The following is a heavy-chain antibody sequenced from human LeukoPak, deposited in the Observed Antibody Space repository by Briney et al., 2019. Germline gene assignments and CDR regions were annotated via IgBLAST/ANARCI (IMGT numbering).Heavy chain of an antibody. D-gene: IGHD3-10*01. CDR3: ARYITMVRGSWFDY. CDR1: GGSISSGGYY. V-gene: IGHV4-31*03. CDR2: IYYSGST. Sequence: SQALSLTCTVSGGSISSGGYYWSWIRQHPGKGLEWIGYIYYSGSTYYNPSLKSRVTISVDTSKNQFSLKLSSVTAADTAVYYCARYITMVRGSWFDYWGQGTLVTVSS. J-gene: IGHJ4*02.